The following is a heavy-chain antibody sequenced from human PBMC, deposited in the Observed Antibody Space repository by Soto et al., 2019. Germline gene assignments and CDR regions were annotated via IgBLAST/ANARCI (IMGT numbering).Heavy chain of an antibody. CDR2: IKSKTDGGTT. CDR3: TTIANIAAAGSFDY. V-gene: IGHV3-15*01. Sequence: EVQLVESGGGLVKPGGSLRLSCAAFGFTFNNAWMSWVRQAPGKGLQWVGRIKSKTDGGTTDYAAPVKGRFTISRDHSKNTLYLQMNSLKPADTAVYYCTTIANIAAAGSFDYWGQGTLVTVSS. CDR1: GFTFNNAW. D-gene: IGHD6-13*01. J-gene: IGHJ4*02.